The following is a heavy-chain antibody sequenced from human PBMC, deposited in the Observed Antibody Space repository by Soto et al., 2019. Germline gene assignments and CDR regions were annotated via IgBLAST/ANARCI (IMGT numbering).Heavy chain of an antibody. CDR1: GFTFSSYW. CDR2: INSDGSST. Sequence: GGSLRLSCAASGFTFSSYWMHWVRQAPGKGLVWVSRINSDGSSTSYADSVKGRFTISRDNAKNTLYLQMNSLRAEDTAVYYCARDDPRMGRRGYYYVWGKGTTVTVSS. V-gene: IGHV3-74*01. J-gene: IGHJ6*04. CDR3: ARDDPRMGRRGYYYV. D-gene: IGHD3-10*01.